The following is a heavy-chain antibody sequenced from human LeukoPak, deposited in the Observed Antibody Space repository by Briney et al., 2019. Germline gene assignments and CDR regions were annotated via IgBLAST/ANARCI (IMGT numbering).Heavy chain of an antibody. V-gene: IGHV3-66*01. CDR1: GFTVSSNY. CDR2: IYSGGTS. J-gene: IGHJ4*02. D-gene: IGHD6-13*01. CDR3: ARGTSADWSYFDY. Sequence: PGGSLRLSCAPPGFTVSSNYMSWVRQAPGKGLEWVSIIYSGGTSYYADSVKGRFTISRDNSKNTLYLQVNSLRAEDTAVYYCARGTSADWSYFDYWGQGTLVTVSS.